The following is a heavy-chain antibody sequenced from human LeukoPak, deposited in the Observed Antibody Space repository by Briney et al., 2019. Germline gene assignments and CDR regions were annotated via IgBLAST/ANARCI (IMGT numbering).Heavy chain of an antibody. CDR2: ISSSSSYT. Sequence: GGSLRLSCAASGFTFSDYYMSWIRQAPGKGLEWVSYISSSSSYTNYADSVKGRFTISRDNAKNSLYLQMNSLRAEDTAVYYCAKDLEGATTYYYDSSGCFDYWGQGTLVTVSS. V-gene: IGHV3-11*06. CDR3: AKDLEGATTYYYDSSGCFDY. D-gene: IGHD3-22*01. J-gene: IGHJ4*02. CDR1: GFTFSDYY.